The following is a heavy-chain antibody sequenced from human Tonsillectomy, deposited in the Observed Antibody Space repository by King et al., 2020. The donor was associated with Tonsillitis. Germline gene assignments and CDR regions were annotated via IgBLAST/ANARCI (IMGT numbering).Heavy chain of an antibody. Sequence: VQLQQRGAGLLKPSETLSLTCAVFGASFSDYYWNWIRQSPGKGLEWIGEINHSGSTNYNPSLKSRVTISIDTSKNQFSLKVTSVTAADTAVYFCARGPSVAIYRNYYYMDVWGKGTTVTVSS. CDR1: GASFSDYY. CDR2: INHSGST. D-gene: IGHD3-16*02. V-gene: IGHV4-34*01. J-gene: IGHJ6*03. CDR3: ARGPSVAIYRNYYYMDV.